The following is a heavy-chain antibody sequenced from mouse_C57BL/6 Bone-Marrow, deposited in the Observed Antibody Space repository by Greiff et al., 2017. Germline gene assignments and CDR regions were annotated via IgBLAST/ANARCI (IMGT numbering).Heavy chain of an antibody. CDR1: GYTFTSYW. J-gene: IGHJ3*01. Sequence: VQLQQPGAELVMPGASVKLSCKASGYTFTSYWMHWVKQRPGQGLEWIGEIDPSDSYTNYNQKFKGKATLTVDKSSSTAYMQLSSLTSEDSAVYDCARERSSPRCAYEGQGTLVTVSA. CDR3: ARERSSPRCAY. D-gene: IGHD1-1*01. CDR2: IDPSDSYT. V-gene: IGHV1-69*01.